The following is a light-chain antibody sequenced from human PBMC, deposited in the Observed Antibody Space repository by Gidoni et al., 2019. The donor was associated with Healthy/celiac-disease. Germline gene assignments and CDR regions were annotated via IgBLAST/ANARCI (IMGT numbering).Light chain of an antibody. CDR2: GAS. V-gene: IGKV3-15*01. J-gene: IGKJ2*01. CDR1: KIVSSN. CDR3: QQYNNWPRGYT. Sequence: EIVMTQSPATLSVSPGERATLSCRASKIVSSNLAWYQQKPGQAPRLLIYGASTRATGIPARFSGSGSGTEFTLTISSLQSEDFAVYYCQQYNNWPRGYTFGQGTKLEIK.